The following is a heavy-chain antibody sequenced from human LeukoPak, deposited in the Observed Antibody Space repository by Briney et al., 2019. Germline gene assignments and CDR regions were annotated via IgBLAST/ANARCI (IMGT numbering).Heavy chain of an antibody. CDR2: IIPIFGTA. D-gene: IGHD2-2*01. CDR3: ARGPRRRYCSSTSCHLDY. CDR1: GGTFSSYA. Sequence: ASVKVSCKASGGTFSSYAISWVRQAPGQGLEWMGGIIPIFGTANYAQKFQGRVTITADESTSTAYMELSSLRSEDTAVYYCARGPRRRYCSSTSCHLDYWGQGTLVTVSS. V-gene: IGHV1-69*01. J-gene: IGHJ4*02.